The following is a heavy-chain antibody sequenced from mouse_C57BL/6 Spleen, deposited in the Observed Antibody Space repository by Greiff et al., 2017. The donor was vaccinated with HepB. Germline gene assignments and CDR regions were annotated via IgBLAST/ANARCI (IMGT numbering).Heavy chain of an antibody. CDR2: INPNNGGT. Sequence: EVKLVESGPELVKPGASVKISCKASGYTFTDYYMNWVKQSHGKSLEWIGDINPNNGGTSYNQKFKGKATLTVDKSSSTAYMELRSLTSEDSAVYYCARGHYGSSYVGVLGYWGQGTTLTVSS. D-gene: IGHD1-1*01. V-gene: IGHV1-26*01. CDR1: GYTFTDYY. CDR3: ARGHYGSSYVGVLGY. J-gene: IGHJ2*01.